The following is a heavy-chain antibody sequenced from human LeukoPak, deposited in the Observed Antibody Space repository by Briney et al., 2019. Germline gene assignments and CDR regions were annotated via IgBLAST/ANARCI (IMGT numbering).Heavy chain of an antibody. V-gene: IGHV4-38-2*02. Sequence: SETLSLTCAVSGYSISSGYYWGWIRQPPGKGLEWIGSIYHSGSTYYNPSLKSRVTISVDTSKNQFSLKLSSVTAADTAVYYCARDRAIIGDHYGMDVWGQGTTVTVSS. D-gene: IGHD3-10*01. CDR1: GYSISSGYY. CDR2: IYHSGST. CDR3: ARDRAIIGDHYGMDV. J-gene: IGHJ6*02.